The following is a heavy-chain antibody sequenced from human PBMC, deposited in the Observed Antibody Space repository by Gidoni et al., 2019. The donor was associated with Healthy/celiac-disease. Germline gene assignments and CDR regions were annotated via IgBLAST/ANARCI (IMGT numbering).Heavy chain of an antibody. Sequence: EVQLLESGGGLVQPGGSLRLSCAASGFTLSSYAMSWVRQAPGKGREGVSAISGSGGSTYSADSVKGRFTISRDNSKNTLYLQMNSLRAEDTAVYYCAKDGEAVVGATNFDYWCQGTLVTVSS. CDR2: ISGSGGST. J-gene: IGHJ4*02. V-gene: IGHV3-23*01. CDR1: GFTLSSYA. CDR3: AKDGEAVVGATNFDY. D-gene: IGHD1-26*01.